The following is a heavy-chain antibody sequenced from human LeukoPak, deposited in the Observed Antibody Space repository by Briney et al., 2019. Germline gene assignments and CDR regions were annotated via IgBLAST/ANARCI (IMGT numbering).Heavy chain of an antibody. Sequence: ASVKVSCKASGYTFTGYYMHWVRQAPGQGLEWMGWINPNSGGTNYAQKFQGRVTMTRGTSISTAYMELSRLRSDDTAVYYCARGPEYYYDSSGYYYYWGQGTLVTVSS. V-gene: IGHV1-2*02. CDR2: INPNSGGT. D-gene: IGHD3-22*01. CDR1: GYTFTGYY. CDR3: ARGPEYYYDSSGYYYY. J-gene: IGHJ4*02.